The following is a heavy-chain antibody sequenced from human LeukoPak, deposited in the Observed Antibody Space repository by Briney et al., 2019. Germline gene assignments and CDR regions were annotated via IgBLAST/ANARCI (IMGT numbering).Heavy chain of an antibody. CDR1: GFTFSSYA. CDR3: AKGYSYGEKTVYYFDY. CDR2: ISGSGGST. Sequence: GGSLRLSCAASGFTFSSYAMSWVRQAPGKGLEWVSAISGSGGSTYYADSVKGRFTISRDNSKNTLYLQMNSLRAEDTAVYYCAKGYSYGEKTVYYFDYWGQGTLVTVSS. D-gene: IGHD5-18*01. V-gene: IGHV3-23*01. J-gene: IGHJ4*02.